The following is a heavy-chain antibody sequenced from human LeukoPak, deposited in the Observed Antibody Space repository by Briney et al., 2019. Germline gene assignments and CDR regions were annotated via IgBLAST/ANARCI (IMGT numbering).Heavy chain of an antibody. CDR2: IDHDGTDI. CDR3: ARTIVGATFDY. Sequence: PGGSLRLSCAASGFIFKNYWMHWLRQAPGKGLVWVARIDHDGTDITYGDSVKGRFTISRDNAKNTLYLQINSLRDDDTAVYYCARTIVGATFDYWGQGTLVTVSS. D-gene: IGHD1-26*01. J-gene: IGHJ4*02. CDR1: GFIFKNYW. V-gene: IGHV3-74*03.